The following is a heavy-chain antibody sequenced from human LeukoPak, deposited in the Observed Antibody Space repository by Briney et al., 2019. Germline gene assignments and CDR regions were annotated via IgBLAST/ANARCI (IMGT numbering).Heavy chain of an antibody. CDR2: ISWNSGSI. V-gene: IGHV3-9*01. J-gene: IGHJ3*02. Sequence: GRSLRLSCAASGFTFDDYAMHWVRQAPGKGLEWVSGISWNSGSIGYADSVKGRFTISRDNAKNSLYLQMNSLRAEDTAVYYCARIFWADAFDIWGQGTMVTVSS. D-gene: IGHD3-16*01. CDR1: GFTFDDYA. CDR3: ARIFWADAFDI.